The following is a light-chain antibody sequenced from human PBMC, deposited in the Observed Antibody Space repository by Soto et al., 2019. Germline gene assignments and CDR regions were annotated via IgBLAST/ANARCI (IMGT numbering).Light chain of an antibody. CDR1: QSISRY. Sequence: IQMTQSPSSLSASVGDRVTITCRASQSISRYLNWYQQKPGKAPKFLIYAASSLQSGVPSRFSGSGSGTDFTLTISSLQPEDSATYYCQQSFSTVTFGEGTKVEIK. CDR2: AAS. J-gene: IGKJ4*01. CDR3: QQSFSTVT. V-gene: IGKV1-39*01.